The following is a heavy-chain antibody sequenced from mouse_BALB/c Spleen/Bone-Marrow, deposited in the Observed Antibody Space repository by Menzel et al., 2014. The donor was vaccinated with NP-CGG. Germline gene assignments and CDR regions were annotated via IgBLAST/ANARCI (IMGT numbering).Heavy chain of an antibody. V-gene: IGHV5-12-2*01. J-gene: IGHJ3*01. CDR2: ISNGGGST. Sequence: EVNLVESGGGLVQPGGSLKLSCAASGFTFSSYTMSWVRQTPEKRLEWVAYISNGGGSTYYPDTVKGRFTISRDNAKNTLYLQMSSLKSEDTAMYYCARHRRYDVWFAYWGQGTLVTVSA. D-gene: IGHD2-14*01. CDR1: GFTFSSYT. CDR3: ARHRRYDVWFAY.